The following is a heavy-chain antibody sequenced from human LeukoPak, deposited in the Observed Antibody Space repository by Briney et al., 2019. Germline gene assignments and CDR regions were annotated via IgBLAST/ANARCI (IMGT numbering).Heavy chain of an antibody. D-gene: IGHD6-13*01. CDR3: ARLSPSGYSSNWAWFDP. CDR2: IYYSGST. Sequence: PSETLSLTCTVSGGSIISYYWSWIRQPPGKGLEWIGYIYYSGSTNYNPSLKSRVTISVDTSKNQFSLKLSSVTAADTAVYYCARLSPSGYSSNWAWFDPWGQGTLVTVSS. J-gene: IGHJ5*02. CDR1: GGSIISYY. V-gene: IGHV4-59*12.